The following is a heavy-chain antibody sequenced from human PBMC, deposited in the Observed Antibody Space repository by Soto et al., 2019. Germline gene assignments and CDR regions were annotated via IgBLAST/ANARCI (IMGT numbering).Heavy chain of an antibody. CDR2: INPNSGGT. D-gene: IGHD6-19*01. Sequence: ASVKVSCKASGYTFTGYYMHWVRQAPGQGLEWMGWINPNSGGTNYAQKFQGWVTMTRDTSISTAYMELSRLRSDDTAVYYCARDQEGIAVAGPFDYWGQGTLVTVSS. CDR3: ARDQEGIAVAGPFDY. CDR1: GYTFTGYY. V-gene: IGHV1-2*04. J-gene: IGHJ4*02.